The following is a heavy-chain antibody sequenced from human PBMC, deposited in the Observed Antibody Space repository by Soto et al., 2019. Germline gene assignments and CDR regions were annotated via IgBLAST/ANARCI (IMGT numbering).Heavy chain of an antibody. D-gene: IGHD5-12*01. CDR3: ARLYSGYDYYYYYYMDV. CDR2: IKQDGSEK. CDR1: GFGVDICG. V-gene: IGHV3-7*01. J-gene: IGHJ6*03. Sequence: WCSLRFAWGGSGFGVDICGMSFVRQTPGKGLEWVANIKQDGSEKYYVDSVKGRFTISRDNAKNSLNLQMNSLRAEDTAVYYCARLYSGYDYYYYYYMDVWGKGTTVNVS.